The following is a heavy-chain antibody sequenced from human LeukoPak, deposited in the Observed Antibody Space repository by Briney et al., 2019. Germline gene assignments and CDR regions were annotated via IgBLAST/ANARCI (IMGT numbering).Heavy chain of an antibody. V-gene: IGHV3-11*04. CDR1: GFTFSDYY. Sequence: GGSLRLSCAGSGFTFSDYYMSWIRQAPGKGLEWVSYISSAGSTKYYKDSVKGRFTISRDNAKNSLYLQMNSLRAEDTAVYYCAKEGPRQQLRDVVVDPWGQGTLVTVSS. J-gene: IGHJ5*02. CDR2: ISSAGSTK. D-gene: IGHD6-13*01. CDR3: AKEGPRQQLRDVVVDP.